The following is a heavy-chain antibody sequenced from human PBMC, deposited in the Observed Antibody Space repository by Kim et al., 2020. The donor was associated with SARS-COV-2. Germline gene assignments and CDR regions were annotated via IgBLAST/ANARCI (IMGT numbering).Heavy chain of an antibody. CDR3: ARAPGGSGVLSGYFDL. CDR1: GFTFSSYS. CDR2: ISSSSSYI. V-gene: IGHV3-21*01. J-gene: IGHJ2*01. Sequence: GGSLRLSCAASGFTFSSYSMNWVRQAPGKGLEWVSSISSSSSYIYYADSVKGRFTISRDNAKNSLYLQMNSLRAEDTAVYYCARAPGGSGVLSGYFDLWGRGTLVTVSP. D-gene: IGHD6-19*01.